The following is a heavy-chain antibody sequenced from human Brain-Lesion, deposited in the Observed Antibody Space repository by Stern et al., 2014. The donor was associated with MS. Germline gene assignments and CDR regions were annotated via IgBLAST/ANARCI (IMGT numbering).Heavy chain of an antibody. CDR2: SSGNRGSI. D-gene: IGHD1-14*01. V-gene: IGHV3-9*01. Sequence: VQLVESGGDLVQPGRSLRLSCAAFGFTFDDYAMHWARQAPGKGLEWVAGSSGNRGSIGYGDSVKGRFTTSRDNAYSSLYLQMNSLRPEDTALYYCARDITGSSAYFAYWGQGTLVTVSS. CDR3: ARDITGSSAYFAY. J-gene: IGHJ4*02. CDR1: GFTFDDYA.